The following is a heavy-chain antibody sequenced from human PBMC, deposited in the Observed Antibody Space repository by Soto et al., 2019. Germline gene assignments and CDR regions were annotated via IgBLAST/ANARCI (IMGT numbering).Heavy chain of an antibody. CDR2: LYYSGST. Sequence: SETLSLTCTVSGGSISSGDYYWRWIRQPPGKGLEWIGYLYYSGSTYYNPSLKSRVTISVDTSKNQFSLKLSSVTAADTAVYYCARVITMIMGGMDVWGQGTTVTVSS. D-gene: IGHD3-22*01. V-gene: IGHV4-30-4*01. CDR1: GGSISSGDYY. J-gene: IGHJ6*02. CDR3: ARVITMIMGGMDV.